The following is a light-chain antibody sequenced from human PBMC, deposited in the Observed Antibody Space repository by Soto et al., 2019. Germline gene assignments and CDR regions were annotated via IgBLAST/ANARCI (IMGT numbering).Light chain of an antibody. CDR3: QKKGSSPTYP. CDR2: GAS. J-gene: IGKJ2*01. Sequence: EIVLTQSPGTLSLSPGERATLSCRASQSVSSSYLAWYQQKPGQAPRLLIYGASSRATGIPDRFSGSGSGTDFTLTISRLEPEDLAGNYGQKKGSSPTYPFGQGTKLEIK. CDR1: QSVSSSY. V-gene: IGKV3-20*01.